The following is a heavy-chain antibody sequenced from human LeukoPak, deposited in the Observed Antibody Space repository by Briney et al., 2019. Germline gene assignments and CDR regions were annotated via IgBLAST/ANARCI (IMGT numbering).Heavy chain of an antibody. Sequence: GGSLRLSCAASGFTFSDYYMSWIRQAPGKGLEWVSAISGSGGSTYYADSVKGRFTISRDNSKNTLYLQMNILGAEDTAVYYCARGGRTLIDYGDYVWGQGTLVTVSS. J-gene: IGHJ4*02. CDR1: GFTFSDYY. V-gene: IGHV3-23*01. CDR2: ISGSGGST. D-gene: IGHD4-17*01. CDR3: ARGGRTLIDYGDYV.